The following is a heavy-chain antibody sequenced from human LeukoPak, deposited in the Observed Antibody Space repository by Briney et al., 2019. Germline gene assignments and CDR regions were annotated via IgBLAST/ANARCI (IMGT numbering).Heavy chain of an antibody. Sequence: SQTLSLTCAISGDSVSSNTAAWNWVRQSPSRGLEWLGRTYYRPKWHYEYAVSVRSRIIIDSDTSKNQVSLVLYSVSPEDMAVYYCVRDDETEGRALDYRGQGTLVTVSS. CDR2: TYYRPKWHY. CDR1: GDSVSSNTAA. J-gene: IGHJ4*02. CDR3: VRDDETEGRALDY. V-gene: IGHV6-1*01. D-gene: IGHD3-10*01.